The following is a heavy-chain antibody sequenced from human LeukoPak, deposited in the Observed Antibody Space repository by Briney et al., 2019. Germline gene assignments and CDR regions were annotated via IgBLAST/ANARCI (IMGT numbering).Heavy chain of an antibody. D-gene: IGHD6-19*01. CDR3: TTRSLAVAGTDY. Sequence: PGGSLRLSCAASGFTFRNYVIHWVRQAPGKGLEWVGRIKSKTDGGTTDYAAPVKGRFTISRDDSKNTLYLQMNSLKTEDTAVYYCTTRSLAVAGTDYWGQGTLVTASS. CDR2: IKSKTDGGTT. CDR1: GFTFRNYV. J-gene: IGHJ4*02. V-gene: IGHV3-15*07.